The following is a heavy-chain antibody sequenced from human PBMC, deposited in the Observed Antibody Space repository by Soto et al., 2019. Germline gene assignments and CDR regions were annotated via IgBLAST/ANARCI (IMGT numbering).Heavy chain of an antibody. CDR3: ARQLGYDSSGYYYVDDAFDI. CDR2: IDPSDSYT. J-gene: IGHJ3*02. Sequence: PGESLKISCKGSGYSFTSYWISWVRQMPGKGLEWMGRIDPSDSYTNYSPSFQGHVTISADKSISPAYLQWSSLKASDTAMYYCARQLGYDSSGYYYVDDAFDIWGQGTMVTVSS. CDR1: GYSFTSYW. D-gene: IGHD3-22*01. V-gene: IGHV5-10-1*01.